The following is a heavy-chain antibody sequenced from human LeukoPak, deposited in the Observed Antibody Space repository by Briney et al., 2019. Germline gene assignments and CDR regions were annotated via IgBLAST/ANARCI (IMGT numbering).Heavy chain of an antibody. CDR3: ARARTVAYYFDY. Sequence: SETLSLTCTVSGYSISSGYYWGWIRQPPGKGLEWIGSIYHSGSTYYNPSLKSRVTISVDTSKNQFSLKLSSVTAADTAVYYCARARTVAYYFDYWGQGTLVTVSS. CDR2: IYHSGST. J-gene: IGHJ4*02. V-gene: IGHV4-38-2*02. CDR1: GYSISSGYY. D-gene: IGHD2-2*01.